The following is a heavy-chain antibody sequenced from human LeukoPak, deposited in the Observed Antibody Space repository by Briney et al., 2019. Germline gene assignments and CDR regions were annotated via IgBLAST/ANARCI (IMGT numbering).Heavy chain of an antibody. V-gene: IGHV6-1*01. D-gene: IGHD1-26*01. CDR2: TYYRSKWYN. Sequence: SQTLSLTCAISGDSVSSNSAAWDWIRQSPSRGLEWLGRTYYRSKWYNDYAVSVKSRITINPDTSKHQFSLQLNSVTPEDTAVYYCARDVYGSYYGDNWFDPWGQGTLVTVSS. CDR1: GDSVSSNSAA. CDR3: ARDVYGSYYGDNWFDP. J-gene: IGHJ5*02.